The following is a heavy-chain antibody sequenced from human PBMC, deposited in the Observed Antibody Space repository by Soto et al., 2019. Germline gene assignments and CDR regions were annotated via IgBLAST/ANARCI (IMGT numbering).Heavy chain of an antibody. J-gene: IGHJ4*02. Sequence: QLQLQESGPGLVKPSETLSLTCTVSGGSISSSSYYWGWIRQPPGKGLEWIGSIYYSGSTYYNPSLKSRVTISVDTSKNQFSLKLSSVTAADTAVYYCAREVVASYDILTGLSDYWGQGTLVTVSS. D-gene: IGHD3-9*01. CDR3: AREVVASYDILTGLSDY. CDR1: GGSISSSSYY. CDR2: IYYSGST. V-gene: IGHV4-39*02.